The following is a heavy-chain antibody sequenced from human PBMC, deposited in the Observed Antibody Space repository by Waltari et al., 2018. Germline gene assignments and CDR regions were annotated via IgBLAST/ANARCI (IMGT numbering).Heavy chain of an antibody. V-gene: IGHV3-23*01. Sequence: EVRVLESGGGLVQPGGSLRLSCAASVLTCKNSAMACVRQAPGKVLECVAVITGGGTNTYYADSVKGRFTVSRDNSKNTLDLQMNNLRLEDTAVYFCAKGLGMRDWYFDIWGRGTLLTVSS. CDR3: AKGLGMRDWYFDI. J-gene: IGHJ2*01. D-gene: IGHD7-27*01. CDR1: VLTCKNSA. CDR2: ITGGGTNT.